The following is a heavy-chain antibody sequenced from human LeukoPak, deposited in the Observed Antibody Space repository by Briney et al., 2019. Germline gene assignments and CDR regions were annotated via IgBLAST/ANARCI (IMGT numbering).Heavy chain of an antibody. CDR3: ARGNYYGMDV. CDR2: INSDGSST. Sequence: PGGSLRLSCAASGFTFDDYAMHWVRQAPGKGLVWVSRINSDGSSTSYADSVKGRFTISRDNTKNTLYLQMNSLRAEDTAVYYCARGNYYGMDVWGQGTTVTVSS. CDR1: GFTFDDYA. V-gene: IGHV3-74*01. J-gene: IGHJ6*02.